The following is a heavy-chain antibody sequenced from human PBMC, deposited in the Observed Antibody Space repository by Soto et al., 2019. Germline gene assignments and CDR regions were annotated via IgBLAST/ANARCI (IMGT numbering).Heavy chain of an antibody. CDR2: ISYDGGEK. Sequence: QVQLVESGGGVVQPGRSLRLSCVVSGFAFSRNGMHWVRQAPGKGLEWLAVISYDGGEKYYADSVEGRFFISRDNSKNTLFLQMNSLRVEDTAVYYCASMLDTSDYWGQGTLVTVSS. D-gene: IGHD2-8*01. V-gene: IGHV3-30*03. J-gene: IGHJ4*02. CDR1: GFAFSRNG. CDR3: ASMLDTSDY.